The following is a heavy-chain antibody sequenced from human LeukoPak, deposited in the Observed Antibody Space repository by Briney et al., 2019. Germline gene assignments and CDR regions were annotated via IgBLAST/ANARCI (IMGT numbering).Heavy chain of an antibody. CDR1: GFTFSSYT. V-gene: IGHV3-21*01. CDR3: ARKENILTGYYDH. D-gene: IGHD3-9*01. J-gene: IGHJ5*02. CDR2: ISSDSNYI. Sequence: GGSLRLSCAASGFTFSSYTMNWVRQAPGKGLEWASSISSDSNYIYYADSVKGRFTISRDNAWNSLYLQMNSLRAEDTAVYYCARKENILTGYYDHWGQGTLVTVSS.